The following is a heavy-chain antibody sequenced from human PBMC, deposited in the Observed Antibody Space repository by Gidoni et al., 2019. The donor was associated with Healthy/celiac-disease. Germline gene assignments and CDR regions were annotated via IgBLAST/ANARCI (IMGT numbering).Heavy chain of an antibody. CDR3: ARPVLWFGELFSYGMDV. CDR1: GFTFSSYA. Sequence: LSCAASGFTFSSYAMHWVRQAPGKGLEWVAVISYDGSNKYYADSVKGRFTISRDNSKNTLYLQMNSLRAEDTAVYYCARPVLWFGELFSYGMDVWGQGTTVTVSS. V-gene: IGHV3-30*04. D-gene: IGHD3-10*01. CDR2: ISYDGSNK. J-gene: IGHJ6*02.